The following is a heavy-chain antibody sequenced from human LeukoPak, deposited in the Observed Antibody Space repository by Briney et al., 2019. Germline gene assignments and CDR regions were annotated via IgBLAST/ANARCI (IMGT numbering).Heavy chain of an antibody. J-gene: IGHJ3*02. CDR2: INNDGTAT. CDR3: ARVRVVWDVGDAFDI. D-gene: IGHD1-26*01. CDR1: GFTFSAYW. Sequence: PGGSLRLSCAASGFTFSAYWMHWVRQVPGKGLVWVSRINNDGTATFFADSVKGRFTISRDDAKNSLYLQMNSLRAEDTALYYCARVRVVWDVGDAFDIWGQGTKVTVSS. V-gene: IGHV3-74*01.